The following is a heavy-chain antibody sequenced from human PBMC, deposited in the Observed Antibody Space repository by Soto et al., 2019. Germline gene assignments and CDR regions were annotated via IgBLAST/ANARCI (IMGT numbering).Heavy chain of an antibody. J-gene: IGHJ3*02. D-gene: IGHD3-3*01. CDR1: GFTFSSYG. CDR3: AKEVLRFLEWLSLDAFDI. CDR2: ISYDGSNK. V-gene: IGHV3-30*18. Sequence: GGSLRLSCAASGFTFSSYGMHWVRQAPGKGLEWVAVISYDGSNKYYADSVKGRFTISRDNSKNTLYLQMNSLRAEDTAVYYCAKEVLRFLEWLSLDAFDIWGQGTMVTVS.